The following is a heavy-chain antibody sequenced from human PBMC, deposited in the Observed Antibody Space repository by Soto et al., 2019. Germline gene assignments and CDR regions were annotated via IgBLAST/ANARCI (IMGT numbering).Heavy chain of an antibody. CDR1: GASVNSGSYY. D-gene: IGHD6-25*01. CDR2: VYYSGGT. V-gene: IGHV4-61*01. J-gene: IGHJ4*02. Sequence: PSETLSLTCSVSGASVNSGSYYFTCIRQPPGKGLEWIGYVYYSGGTSYSPSLRSRLSISVDTSKNQFSLKLNSVTAADTAVYYCARETRSGLSFDSWGQGTLVTVSS. CDR3: ARETRSGLSFDS.